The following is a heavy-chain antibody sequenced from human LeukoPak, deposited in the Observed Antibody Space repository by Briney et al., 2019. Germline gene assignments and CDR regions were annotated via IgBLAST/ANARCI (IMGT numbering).Heavy chain of an antibody. CDR3: ARHPRGYCSSTSCYERPFDY. V-gene: IGHV4-4*07. Sequence: SETLSLTCTVSGASISSYYWSWIRQPAGKALEWIGRIYVTGSTNYNPSLKSRVTISVDTSKNQFSLKLSSVTAADTAVYYCARHPRGYCSSTSCYERPFDYWGQGTLVTVSS. J-gene: IGHJ4*02. CDR2: IYVTGST. CDR1: GASISSYY. D-gene: IGHD2-2*03.